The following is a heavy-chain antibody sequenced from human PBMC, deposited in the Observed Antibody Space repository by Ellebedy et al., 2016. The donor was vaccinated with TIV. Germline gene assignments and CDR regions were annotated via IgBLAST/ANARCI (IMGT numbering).Heavy chain of an antibody. CDR2: LSYDGTYE. CDR1: GFTFSTYA. Sequence: GESLKISCAASGFTFSTYAMHWVRQAPGKGLEWVALLSYDGTYEYYADSVKGRFTISRDNSKNTLFLQMNSLTTEDSAVYYCARDPLPVAAYYLDYWGQGTLVTVPS. D-gene: IGHD6-19*01. V-gene: IGHV3-30*04. CDR3: ARDPLPVAAYYLDY. J-gene: IGHJ4*02.